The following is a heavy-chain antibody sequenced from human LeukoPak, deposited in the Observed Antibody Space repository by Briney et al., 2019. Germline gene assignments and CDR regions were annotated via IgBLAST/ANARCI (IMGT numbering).Heavy chain of an antibody. Sequence: GGSLRLSCAASGFTFSTYAMSWVRQAPGKGLEWVSAISRSGESRYYADSVKGRFTISRDNPKNTLFLQMNSLSAEDAAIYYCAREQSAYNIVSVGLWGQGTLVTVSS. CDR1: GFTFSTYA. CDR2: ISRSGESR. V-gene: IGHV3-23*01. J-gene: IGHJ4*02. CDR3: AREQSAYNIVSVGL. D-gene: IGHD3-16*02.